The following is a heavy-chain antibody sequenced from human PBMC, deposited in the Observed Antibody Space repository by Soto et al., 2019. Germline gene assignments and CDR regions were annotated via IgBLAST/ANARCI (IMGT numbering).Heavy chain of an antibody. V-gene: IGHV3-9*01. D-gene: IGHD6-13*01. CDR1: GFSFNEHA. Sequence: EVQLVESGGGLVQPGRSLRRSCAASGFSFNEHAIHWVRQAPGKGLEWVSGISYNSGDMVFADSVKGRFTISRDNAKNSAYLQMNSLRVEDTALYYCARRWQVLVRAFDIWGQGTMVTVSS. CDR3: ARRWQVLVRAFDI. CDR2: ISYNSGDM. J-gene: IGHJ3*02.